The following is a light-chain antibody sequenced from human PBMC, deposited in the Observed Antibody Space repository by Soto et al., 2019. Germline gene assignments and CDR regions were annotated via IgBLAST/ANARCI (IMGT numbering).Light chain of an antibody. V-gene: IGLV2-8*01. CDR1: SSDVGAYKY. CDR2: EVS. CDR3: YSYAGSFTWV. J-gene: IGLJ3*02. Sequence: QSALTQPPSASGSPGQSVTISCTGTSSDVGAYKYVSWYQQHPGKAPKLMIYEVSMRPSGVSSRFSGSKSGNTASLTISGLQADDEGDYYCYSYAGSFTWVFGGGTKLTVL.